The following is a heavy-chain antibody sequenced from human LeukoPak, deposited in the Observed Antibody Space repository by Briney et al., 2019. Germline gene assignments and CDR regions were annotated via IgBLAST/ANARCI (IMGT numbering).Heavy chain of an antibody. CDR2: INHSGST. CDR3: ARVVAVAGLYYYYYYGMDV. Sequence: SETLSLTCNVSGYSISSGFYWGWIRQPPGKGLEWIGEINHSGSTNYNPSLKSRVTISVDTSKNQFSLKLSSVTAADTAVYYCARVVAVAGLYYYYYYGMDVWGQGTRSPSP. J-gene: IGHJ6*02. CDR1: GYSISSGFY. V-gene: IGHV4-38-2*02. D-gene: IGHD6-19*01.